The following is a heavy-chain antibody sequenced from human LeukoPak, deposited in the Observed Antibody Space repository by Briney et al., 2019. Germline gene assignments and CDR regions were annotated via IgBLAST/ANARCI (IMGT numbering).Heavy chain of an antibody. D-gene: IGHD3-10*01. CDR2: ISAYNGNT. V-gene: IGHV1-18*01. J-gene: IGHJ6*03. CDR3: ARVPYYLNYYYYYMDV. Sequence: GESLKISCKASGYTFTSYGISWVRQAPGQGLEWMGWISAYNGNTNYAQKLQGRVTMTTDTSTSTAYMELRSLRSDDTAVYYCARVPYYLNYYYYYMDVWGKGTTVTVSS. CDR1: GYTFTSYG.